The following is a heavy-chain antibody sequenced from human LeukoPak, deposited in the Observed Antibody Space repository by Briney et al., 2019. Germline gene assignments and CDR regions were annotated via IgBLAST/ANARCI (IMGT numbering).Heavy chain of an antibody. Sequence: SETLSLACAVYGGSFSGYYWSWIRQPPGKGLEWIGEINHSGSTNYNPSLKSRVTISVDTSKNQFSLKLSSVTAADTAVYYCARGESGFFYYYYGMDVWGQGTTVTVSS. CDR3: ARGESGFFYYYYGMDV. J-gene: IGHJ6*02. CDR1: GGSFSGYY. D-gene: IGHD3-22*01. V-gene: IGHV4-34*01. CDR2: INHSGST.